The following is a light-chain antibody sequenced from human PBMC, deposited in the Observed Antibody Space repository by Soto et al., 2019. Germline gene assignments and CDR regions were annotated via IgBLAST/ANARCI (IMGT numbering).Light chain of an antibody. CDR1: NKESVGYNY. Sequence: APTQPPPPSGAPGQSVTLSCPRNNKESVGYNYVSWYQQYQGRAPKLMIYEVTKRPSGVPDRFSGSKSGNTASLTVSGLQAEDEADYYCSSYAASNNFYFVFGGGTKVTVL. V-gene: IGLV2-8*01. CDR3: SSYAASNNFYFV. J-gene: IGLJ3*02. CDR2: EVT.